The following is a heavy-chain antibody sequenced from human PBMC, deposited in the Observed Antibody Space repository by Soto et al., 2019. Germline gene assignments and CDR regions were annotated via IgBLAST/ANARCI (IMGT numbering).Heavy chain of an antibody. V-gene: IGHV3-73*01. J-gene: IGHJ4*02. Sequence: PGGSLRLSCAASGFTFSGSAMHWVRQASGKGLEWVGRIRSKANSYATAYAASVKGRFTISRDDSKNTAYLQMNSLKTEDTAVYYCTRPRDSGSGSPHLWGQGTLVTVSS. CDR2: IRSKANSYAT. D-gene: IGHD3-10*01. CDR1: GFTFSGSA. CDR3: TRPRDSGSGSPHL.